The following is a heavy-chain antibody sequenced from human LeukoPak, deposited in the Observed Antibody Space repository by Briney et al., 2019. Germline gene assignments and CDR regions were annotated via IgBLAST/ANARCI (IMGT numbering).Heavy chain of an antibody. CDR1: GFTFSSYS. Sequence: GGSLRLSCAASGFTFSSYSMNWVRQAPGKGLEWVANIKLDGSEKNYVDSVKGRFTISRDNTKNSLYLQMNSLRVEDTAVFYCARDQYDTWSRRGNFDSWGQGTLVIVSS. D-gene: IGHD3-3*01. CDR2: IKLDGSEK. V-gene: IGHV3-7*03. CDR3: ARDQYDTWSRRGNFDS. J-gene: IGHJ4*02.